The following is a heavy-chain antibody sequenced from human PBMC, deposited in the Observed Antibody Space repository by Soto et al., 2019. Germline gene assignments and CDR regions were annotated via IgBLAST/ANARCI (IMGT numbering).Heavy chain of an antibody. CDR3: ARDSSVAGTGSDY. D-gene: IGHD6-19*01. Sequence: QVQLQESGPGLVKPSQTLSLTCTVSGGSISSGGYYWSWIRQHPGKGLEWIGYIYYSGRTYYNPSLKSRVTISVDTAKNQFSLKMSSVTAADTAVYYCARDSSVAGTGSDYWGQGTLVTVSS. V-gene: IGHV4-31*03. CDR1: GGSISSGGYY. J-gene: IGHJ4*02. CDR2: IYYSGRT.